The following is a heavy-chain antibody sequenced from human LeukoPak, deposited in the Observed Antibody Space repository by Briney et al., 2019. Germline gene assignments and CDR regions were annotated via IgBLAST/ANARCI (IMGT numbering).Heavy chain of an antibody. Sequence: GGSLRLSCAASGFTVSSNYMSWVRQAPGKGLEWVSAISGSGVSTYYADSVKGRFTISRDNSKNTLYLQVNSLRAEDTAVHYCAKARGTVGAALDHWGQGTLVTVSS. V-gene: IGHV3-23*01. CDR1: GFTVSSNY. J-gene: IGHJ4*02. CDR3: AKARGTVGAALDH. CDR2: ISGSGVST. D-gene: IGHD1-26*01.